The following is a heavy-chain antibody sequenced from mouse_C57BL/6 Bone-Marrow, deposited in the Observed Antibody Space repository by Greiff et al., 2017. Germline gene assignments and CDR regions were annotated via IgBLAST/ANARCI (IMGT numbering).Heavy chain of an antibody. J-gene: IGHJ4*01. Sequence: QVHVKPSGAELVKPGASVKLSCKASGYTFTSYWMHWVKQRPGHGLEWIGMIHPNSGSTNYNEKFTSKATLTVDQSSSTAYMQLSSLTSEDSAFYSWSRHVRLHYDAMDYGGQGTSVTVSS. CDR1: GYTFTSYW. D-gene: IGHD3-2*02. CDR2: IHPNSGST. CDR3: SRHVRLHYDAMDY. V-gene: IGHV1-64*01.